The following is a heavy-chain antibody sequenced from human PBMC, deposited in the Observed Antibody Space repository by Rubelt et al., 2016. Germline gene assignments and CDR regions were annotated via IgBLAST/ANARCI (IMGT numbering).Heavy chain of an antibody. CDR2: IYYSGST. V-gene: IGHV4-39*07. D-gene: IGHD5-18*01. CDR3: ARDVVDTDSIHPDDRKYYFDY. Sequence: TCTVSNGSISSSSSYWGWIRQPPGKGLEWIGGIYYSGSTYYNPSLKSRVTISVDTSKNQFSLKLSSVTAADTAVYYCARDVVDTDSIHPDDRKYYFDYWGQGTLVTVSS. J-gene: IGHJ4*02. CDR1: NGSISSSSSY.